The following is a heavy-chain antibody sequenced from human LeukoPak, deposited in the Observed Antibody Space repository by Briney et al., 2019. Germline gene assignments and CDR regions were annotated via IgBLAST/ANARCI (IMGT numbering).Heavy chain of an antibody. CDR1: GFTFSNYA. J-gene: IGHJ4*02. V-gene: IGHV3-23*01. D-gene: IGHD1-26*01. CDR3: ARVRLGSSYYFDY. Sequence: GGSLRLSCAASGFTFSNYAMTWVRQAPGKGLEWVSAISDSGSGTNYADSVKGRFTISRDDSKSTLYLQVNSLRAEDTALYYCARVRLGSSYYFDYWGQGTLVTVSS. CDR2: ISDSGSGT.